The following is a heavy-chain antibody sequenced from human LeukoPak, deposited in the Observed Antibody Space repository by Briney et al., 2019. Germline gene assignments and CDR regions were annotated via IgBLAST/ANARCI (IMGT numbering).Heavy chain of an antibody. Sequence: SLNVSCKASGCTFSSYAISWVRQAPGQGLEWMGGIIPIFGTANYAQKFQGRVTITADESTSTAYMELSSLRSEDTAVYYCASTVTTLKKLGEFDYWGQGTLVTVSS. CDR3: ASTVTTLKKLGEFDY. D-gene: IGHD4-17*01. CDR1: GCTFSSYA. V-gene: IGHV1-69*13. J-gene: IGHJ4*02. CDR2: IIPIFGTA.